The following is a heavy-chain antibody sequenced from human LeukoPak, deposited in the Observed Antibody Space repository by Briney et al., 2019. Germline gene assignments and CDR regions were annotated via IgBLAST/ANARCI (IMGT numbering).Heavy chain of an antibody. Sequence: GGSLRLSCAASGFTFDDYAMHWVRQAPGKGLEWVSGVSWNSGSIGYADSVKGRFTISRDNAKNSLYQQMNSLRAEDMASYYCAKAVAPYYYMDVWGKGTTVTVSS. V-gene: IGHV3-9*03. CDR1: GFTFDDYA. CDR3: AKAVAPYYYMDV. CDR2: VSWNSGSI. D-gene: IGHD6-19*01. J-gene: IGHJ6*03.